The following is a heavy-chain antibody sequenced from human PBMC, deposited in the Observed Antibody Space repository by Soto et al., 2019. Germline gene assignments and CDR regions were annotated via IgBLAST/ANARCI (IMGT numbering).Heavy chain of an antibody. CDR1: GFTFSTYP. J-gene: IGHJ6*02. V-gene: IGHV3-23*01. Sequence: GGSLRLSCAASGFTFSTYPMSWVRQAPGKGLEWVSGISGSGISTYYTDSVKGRFTISRDNSKNTVFLQMNSLRDEDTAVYYCVKTPVINASYYYYDMDVWGQGTKVT. D-gene: IGHD4-4*01. CDR2: ISGSGIST. CDR3: VKTPVINASYYYYDMDV.